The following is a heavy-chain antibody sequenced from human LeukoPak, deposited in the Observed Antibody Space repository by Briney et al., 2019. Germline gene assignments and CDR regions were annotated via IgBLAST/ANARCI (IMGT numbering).Heavy chain of an antibody. CDR1: GYTFTSYD. V-gene: IGHV1-8*03. CDR3: AREISSSWEYYFDY. CDR2: MNPNSGNT. J-gene: IGHJ4*02. D-gene: IGHD6-13*01. Sequence: ASVKVSCKASGYTFTSYDINWVRQATGQGLEWMGWMNPNSGNTGYAQKFQGRVTITRNTSISTAYMELNSLRSEETAVYYCAREISSSWEYYFDYWGQGTLVTVSS.